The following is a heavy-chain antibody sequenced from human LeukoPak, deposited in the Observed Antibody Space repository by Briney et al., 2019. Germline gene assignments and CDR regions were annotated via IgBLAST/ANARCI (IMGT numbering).Heavy chain of an antibody. J-gene: IGHJ3*02. CDR2: IYYSGST. D-gene: IGHD6-19*01. CDR1: GGSISSSSYY. V-gene: IGHV4-39*02. CDR3: ARDTGIAVAGTGNAFDI. Sequence: NPSGTLSLTCTVSGGSISSSSYYWGWIRQPPGKGLEWIGSIYYSGSTYYNPSLKSRVTISVDTSKNQFSLKLSSVTAADTAVYYCARDTGIAVAGTGNAFDIWGQGTMVTVSS.